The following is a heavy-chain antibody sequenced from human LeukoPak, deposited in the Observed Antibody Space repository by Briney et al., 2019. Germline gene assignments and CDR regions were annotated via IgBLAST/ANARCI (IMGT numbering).Heavy chain of an antibody. CDR3: ARDVHHAFDL. CDR2: INPNSGDT. CDR1: GYTFSGYY. J-gene: IGHJ3*01. V-gene: IGHV1-2*02. Sequence: GASVKVSCKASGYTFSGYYLHWVRQAPGPGLEWLGWINPNSGDTNYAQKFQGRVTMTRDTSISTAYMDLSRLRSDDTAVYYCARDVHHAFDLWGQGTMVNVSS.